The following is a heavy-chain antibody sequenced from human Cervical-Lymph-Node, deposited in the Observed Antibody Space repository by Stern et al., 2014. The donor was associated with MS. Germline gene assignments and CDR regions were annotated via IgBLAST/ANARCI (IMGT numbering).Heavy chain of an antibody. V-gene: IGHV3-53*01. D-gene: IGHD1-1*01. Sequence: ELEMVEYGGGVIQPGGSLRVSCKGSGFTVSREYMTWVRQAPGKGLEWVSLITNVGRTFYTDSVKARFTISRDDSKNTVYLHMTSLRAEDTAMYYCARDTSSPERSDWWGQGTLVTVSS. J-gene: IGHJ4*02. CDR3: ARDTSSPERSDW. CDR1: GFTVSREY. CDR2: ITNVGRT.